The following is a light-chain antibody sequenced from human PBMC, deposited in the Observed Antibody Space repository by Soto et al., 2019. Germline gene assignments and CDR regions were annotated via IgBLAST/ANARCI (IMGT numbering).Light chain of an antibody. J-gene: IGKJ1*01. CDR2: GAS. Sequence: EIVLTQSPGTLSLSPGEGAIFSCRASQSVRSRYLAWYQQKPGQAPRLLIYGASSRATGISGRFSGSGSGTDFTLTISRLEPEDFAVYYCQQYRTSPVTFGQGTTVEIK. CDR1: QSVRSRY. V-gene: IGKV3-20*01. CDR3: QQYRTSPVT.